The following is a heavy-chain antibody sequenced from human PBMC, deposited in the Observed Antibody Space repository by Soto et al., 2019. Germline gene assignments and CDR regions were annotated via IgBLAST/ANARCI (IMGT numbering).Heavy chain of an antibody. D-gene: IGHD2-8*01. CDR2: INPKSGGT. CDR1: GYSFTDYH. V-gene: IGHV1-2*04. CDR3: ARGDSTDCSNGVCSFFYNHDMDV. Sequence: ASVKVSCKASGYSFTDYHIHWVRQAPGQGLEWLGRINPKSGGTSTAQKFQGWVTMTTDTSISTASMELTRLTSDDTAIYYCARGDSTDCSNGVCSFFYNHDMDVWGPGTTATVSS. J-gene: IGHJ6*02.